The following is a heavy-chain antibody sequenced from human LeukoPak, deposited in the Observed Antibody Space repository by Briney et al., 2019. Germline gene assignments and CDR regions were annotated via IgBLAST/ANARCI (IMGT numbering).Heavy chain of an antibody. CDR2: INPSGGST. J-gene: IGHJ6*03. V-gene: IGHV1-46*01. D-gene: IGHD6-6*01. CDR3: ARDIAARRMYYYYYYMDV. Sequence: ASVEVSCKASGYTFTSYYMHWVRQAPGQGLEWMGIINPSGGSTSYVQKFQGRVTMTRDTSTSTVYMELSSLRSEDTAVYYCARDIAARRMYYYYYYMDVWGKGTTVTVSS. CDR1: GYTFTSYY.